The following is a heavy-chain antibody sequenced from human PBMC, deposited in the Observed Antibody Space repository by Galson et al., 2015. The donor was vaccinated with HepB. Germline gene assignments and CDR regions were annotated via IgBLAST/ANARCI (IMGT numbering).Heavy chain of an antibody. D-gene: IGHD3-10*01. Sequence: SLRLSCAAAGFTFSGYWMTWVRQAPGKGLEWVANIKEDESEKYYVDSVKGRFTISRDNAKNSLYLQLNSLRAEDTAVYYCARVKRGEWYSFYYYGMDVWGRGTTVTVSS. CDR2: IKEDESEK. J-gene: IGHJ6*02. CDR3: ARVKRGEWYSFYYYGMDV. CDR1: GFTFSGYW. V-gene: IGHV3-7*05.